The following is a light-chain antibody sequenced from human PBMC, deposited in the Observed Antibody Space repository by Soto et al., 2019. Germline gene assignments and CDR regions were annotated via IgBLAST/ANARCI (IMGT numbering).Light chain of an antibody. J-gene: IGLJ2*01. CDR3: SSYTRSSTLYVV. CDR1: SSDVGGYNY. CDR2: DVT. V-gene: IGLV2-14*01. Sequence: QSALTQPASVSGSPGQSISISCTGTSSDVGGYNYVSWYQQHPGKAPKLMIYDVTNRPSGISSRFSGSKSGNTASLTISGLQAEDEADYYCSSYTRSSTLYVVFGGGTKVTVL.